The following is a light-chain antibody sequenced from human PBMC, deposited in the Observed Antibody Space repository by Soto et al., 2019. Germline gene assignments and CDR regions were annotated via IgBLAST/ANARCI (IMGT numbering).Light chain of an antibody. CDR1: QSVTTR. CDR2: GAS. V-gene: IGKV3D-20*02. Sequence: EIVLTQSPDTLSLSPGGRATLSCRASQSVTTRLAWYQQKPGQPPRLLISGASVRASGVPVRISGSGSGTDFTLTISRLEPEDFALYYCQQRTSWPTFGGGTKVEIK. CDR3: QQRTSWPT. J-gene: IGKJ4*01.